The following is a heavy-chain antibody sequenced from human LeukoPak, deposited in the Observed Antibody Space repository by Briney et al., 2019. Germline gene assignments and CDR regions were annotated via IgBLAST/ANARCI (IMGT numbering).Heavy chain of an antibody. CDR1: GASISDYY. CDR2: IYNSATT. CDR3: ARLTGAVGFFDL. D-gene: IGHD1-14*01. V-gene: IGHV4-59*08. J-gene: IGHJ2*01. Sequence: SETLSLTCTVSGASISDYYWSWIRQPPGKGLVWIGDIYNSATTNYNPSLKSRVTISLDTSNNHSSLRLSSVTSADSAAYYCARLTGAVGFFDLWGHGTLVTVSS.